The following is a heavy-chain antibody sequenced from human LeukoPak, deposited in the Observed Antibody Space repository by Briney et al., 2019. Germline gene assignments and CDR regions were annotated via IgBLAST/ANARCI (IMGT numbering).Heavy chain of an antibody. J-gene: IGHJ5*02. Sequence: SETLSLTCAVYGGSFSGYYWSWIRQPPGKGLEWIGEINHSGSTNYNPSLKSRVTMSVDTSKNQFSLKLSSVTAADTAVYYCARDYSSRIAAAGKGWFDPWGQGTLVTVSS. CDR2: INHSGST. V-gene: IGHV4-34*01. CDR1: GGSFSGYY. CDR3: ARDYSSRIAAAGKGWFDP. D-gene: IGHD6-13*01.